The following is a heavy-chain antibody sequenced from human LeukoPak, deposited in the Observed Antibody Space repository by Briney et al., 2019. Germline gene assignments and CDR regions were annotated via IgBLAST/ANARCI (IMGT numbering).Heavy chain of an antibody. Sequence: ASVKVSCKTSGYTFSSYGLSWVRQAPGQGPEWIGWISDYNGTTDSAQNFQGRVTLTTDTPARTAYMELRNLRFDDTAVYYCVRVGYSSHRQDYWGQGTLVTVSS. CDR2: ISDYNGTT. D-gene: IGHD5-12*01. CDR1: GYTFSSYG. V-gene: IGHV1-18*01. CDR3: VRVGYSSHRQDY. J-gene: IGHJ4*02.